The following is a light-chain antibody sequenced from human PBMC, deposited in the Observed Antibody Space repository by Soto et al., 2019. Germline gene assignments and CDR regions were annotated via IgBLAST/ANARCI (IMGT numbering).Light chain of an antibody. V-gene: IGKV1-5*01. CDR3: QQYKAYPRT. CDR2: GVT. Sequence: DIPITLLPATLSARESDKLVTTCRASQSISSGLTWYQHKPGKAPKLLIYGVTSLESGVPSRFSGSGSGTDFTLTISSLQPDDVAIYYCQQYKAYPRTFGQGTKVEIK. CDR1: QSISSG. J-gene: IGKJ1*01.